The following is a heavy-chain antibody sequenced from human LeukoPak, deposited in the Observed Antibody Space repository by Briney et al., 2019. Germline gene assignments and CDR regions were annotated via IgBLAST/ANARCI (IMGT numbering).Heavy chain of an antibody. CDR2: IYYSGST. J-gene: IGHJ3*02. CDR3: ASGVLNYYDSSGYYYPDAFDI. Sequence: SETLSLTCAVYGGSFSGYYWSWIRQPPGKGLEWIGSIYYSGSTYYNPSLKSRVTISVDTSKNQFSLKLSSVTAADTAVYYCASGVLNYYDSSGYYYPDAFDIWGQGTMVTVSS. V-gene: IGHV4-34*01. CDR1: GGSFSGYY. D-gene: IGHD3-22*01.